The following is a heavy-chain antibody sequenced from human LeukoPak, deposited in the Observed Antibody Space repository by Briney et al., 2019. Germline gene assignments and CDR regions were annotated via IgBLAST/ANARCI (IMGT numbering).Heavy chain of an antibody. V-gene: IGHV3-7*01. D-gene: IGHD4-23*01. CDR2: IKQDGSEK. CDR1: GFTFTNHW. Sequence: PGGSLRLSCAASGFTFTNHWMSWVRQAPGKGLEWVANIKQDGSEKNYVDSVKGRFTISRDNAKNSLHLQMNSLRAEDTALYYCARNGGSLDYWGQGTLVIVAS. CDR3: ARNGGSLDY. J-gene: IGHJ4*02.